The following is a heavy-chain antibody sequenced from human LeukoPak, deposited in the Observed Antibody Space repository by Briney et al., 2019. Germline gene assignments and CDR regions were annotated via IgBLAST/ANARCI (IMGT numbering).Heavy chain of an antibody. V-gene: IGHV3-23*01. Sequence: QSGGSLRLSCAASGFTFSSYAMSWVRQAPGKGLEWVSATSGSGGSTYYADSVKGRFTISRDNSKNTLYLQMNSLRAEDTAVYYCANPYTAGRSLDPDYWGQGTLVTVSS. CDR1: GFTFSSYA. J-gene: IGHJ4*02. CDR3: ANPYTAGRSLDPDY. CDR2: TSGSGGST. D-gene: IGHD5-18*01.